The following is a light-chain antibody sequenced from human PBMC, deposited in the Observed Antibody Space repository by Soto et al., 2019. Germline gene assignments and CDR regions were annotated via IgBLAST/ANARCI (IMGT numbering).Light chain of an antibody. CDR2: EAT. V-gene: IGKV1-12*01. Sequence: DIMLPQFPSSLSASVGDTLEITCRASQGLKFLAWYQQKPGKAPRLLIYEATNLQSGVPPRFSGSGSGTDFTLTISSLQPEDFGAYFCQLANSFPIPLGQGTRLEIK. J-gene: IGKJ5*01. CDR3: QLANSFPIP. CDR1: QGLKF.